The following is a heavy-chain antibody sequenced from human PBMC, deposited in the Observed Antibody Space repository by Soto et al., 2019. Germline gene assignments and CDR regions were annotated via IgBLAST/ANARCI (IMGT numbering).Heavy chain of an antibody. J-gene: IGHJ4*02. CDR3: GRNGAYNIAY. D-gene: IGHD1-20*01. V-gene: IGHV4-4*02. CDR1: GASISSNYW. CDR2: IFYNEGA. Sequence: QVQLQESGPGLVEPSGTLSLTCAVSGASISSNYWWSWVRQSPGEGLQWIGEIFYNEGANYNPSLKSRVAISVDTSKNQIFLKLTSITAADTAIYYSGRNGAYNIAYWGQGTLVTVSS.